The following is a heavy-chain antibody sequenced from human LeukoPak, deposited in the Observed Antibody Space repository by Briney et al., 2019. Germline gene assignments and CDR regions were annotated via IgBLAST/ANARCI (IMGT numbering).Heavy chain of an antibody. V-gene: IGHV3-49*03. CDR2: IRSKAYGGTT. D-gene: IGHD4-17*01. CDR3: TREPAGDYLIH. CDR1: GFTFGDYA. Sequence: GGSLRLSCTASGFTFGDYAMSWSRQAPGKGLEWVGFIRSKAYGGTTEYAASVKGRFTISRDDSKSIAYLQMNSLKTEDTAVYYCTREPAGDYLIHWGQGTLVTVSS. J-gene: IGHJ4*02.